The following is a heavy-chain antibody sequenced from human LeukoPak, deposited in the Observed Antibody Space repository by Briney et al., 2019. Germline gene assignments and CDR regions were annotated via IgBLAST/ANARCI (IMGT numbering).Heavy chain of an antibody. J-gene: IGHJ4*02. CDR1: GGSISSCY. D-gene: IGHD3-22*01. CDR3: ARRSAVAFSSDSSAYY. Sequence: SETLSLTCTVSGGSISSCYWNWIRQPPGKGLEWIGYIYYSGSTNYNPSLKSRVTISVDTSKNQFSLKLSSVTAADTAVYYCARRSAVAFSSDSSAYYWGQGTLVTVSS. CDR2: IYYSGST. V-gene: IGHV4-59*08.